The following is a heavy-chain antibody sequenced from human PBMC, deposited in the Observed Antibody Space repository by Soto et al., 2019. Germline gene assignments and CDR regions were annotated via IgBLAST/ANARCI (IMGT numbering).Heavy chain of an antibody. CDR3: ARHGGERSAQHFLDQ. Sequence: GESLKISCRASGYSFTDYWIGWVRQMPGKGLEWIGIIYPGDSDTRYSPSFQGQVTISTDTSISTAYLQWGSLKDSDTAMYYCARHGGERSAQHFLDQWGQGNLVTLS. J-gene: IGHJ4*01. CDR2: IYPGDSDT. V-gene: IGHV5-51*01. D-gene: IGHD1-26*01. CDR1: GYSFTDYW.